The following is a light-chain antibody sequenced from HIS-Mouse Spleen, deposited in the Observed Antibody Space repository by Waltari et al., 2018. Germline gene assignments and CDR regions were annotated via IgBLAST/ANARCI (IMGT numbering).Light chain of an antibody. CDR1: SSDVGGYNY. CDR3: SSYTRSSTKV. CDR2: EVS. V-gene: IGLV2-14*01. J-gene: IGLJ1*01. Sequence: QSALTQPASVSGSPGQSITISCTGTSSDVGGYNYVSWYQQHPGKAPKLMIYEVSNRPSGVSNRCSGSKSGNTASLTISGLQAEDEADYYGSSYTRSSTKVFGTGTKVTVL.